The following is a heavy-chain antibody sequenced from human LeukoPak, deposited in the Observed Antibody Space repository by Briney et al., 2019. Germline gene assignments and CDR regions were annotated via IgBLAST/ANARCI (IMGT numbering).Heavy chain of an antibody. D-gene: IGHD6-19*01. V-gene: IGHV3-21*01. CDR2: ISSSSSYI. CDR3: ARAGGVMYSSGWYPYFDY. Sequence: PGGSLRLSCAASGFTFSSYSMNWVRQAPGKGLEWVSSISSSSSYIYYADSVKGRFTISRDNAKNTLYLQMNSLRAEDTAVYYCARAGGVMYSSGWYPYFDYWGQGTLVTVSS. CDR1: GFTFSSYS. J-gene: IGHJ4*01.